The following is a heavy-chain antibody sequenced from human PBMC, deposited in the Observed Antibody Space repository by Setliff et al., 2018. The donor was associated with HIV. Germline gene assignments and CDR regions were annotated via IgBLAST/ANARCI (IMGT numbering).Heavy chain of an antibody. CDR3: ARGSCSGCYLSDY. Sequence: VASVKVSCKAFGYTFSTNAIHWVRQAPGQRLEWMGYINVGDDNTRYSEKFQGRVTITRDTSANTAYMELSSLRSEDTAVYYCARGSCSGCYLSDYWGLGTRVTVS. J-gene: IGHJ4*02. D-gene: IGHD6-19*01. CDR2: INVGDDNT. V-gene: IGHV1-3*01. CDR1: GYTFSTNA.